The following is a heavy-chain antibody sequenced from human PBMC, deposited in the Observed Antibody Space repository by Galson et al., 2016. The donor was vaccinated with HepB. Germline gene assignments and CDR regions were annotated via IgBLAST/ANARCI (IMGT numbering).Heavy chain of an antibody. D-gene: IGHD3-10*01. V-gene: IGHV3-48*02. J-gene: IGHJ5*02. Sequence: SLRLSCAASGFTFSTYAMNWVRQAPGKGLEWVSYISSTTNTIDYANSVKGRFTISRDNAKNSLYLQMNSLRDEDTAVYYCTKQLATWGQETLVTVSS. CDR1: GFTFSTYA. CDR2: ISSTTNTI. CDR3: TKQLAT.